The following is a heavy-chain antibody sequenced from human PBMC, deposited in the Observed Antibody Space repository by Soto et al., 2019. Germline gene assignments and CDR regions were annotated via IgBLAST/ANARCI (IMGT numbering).Heavy chain of an antibody. CDR1: GFTFSSYA. CDR3: AKDRHGPYGDYGFDY. D-gene: IGHD4-17*01. CDR2: ISGSGGST. J-gene: IGHJ4*02. V-gene: IGHV3-23*01. Sequence: EVQLLESGGGLVQPGGSLRLSCAASGFTFSSYAMSWVRQAPGKGLEWVSAISGSGGSTYYADSVKGRFTISRDNSKNTLYRQMNSLSAEDTAVYYCAKDRHGPYGDYGFDYWGKGTLVTVSS.